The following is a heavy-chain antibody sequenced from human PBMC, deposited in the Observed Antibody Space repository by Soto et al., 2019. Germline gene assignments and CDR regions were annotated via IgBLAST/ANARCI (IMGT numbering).Heavy chain of an antibody. D-gene: IGHD1-26*01. V-gene: IGHV3-23*04. CDR1: GFTFSTYA. J-gene: IGHJ4*02. Sequence: EVQLVESGGGWVQPGGSLRLSCAASGFTFSTYAMTWVRQAPGKGLEWVSGISGSGGSTYHADSVKGRFTISRDSSKNTVYLQMNSLRAEDTAVYYCAKGVGAKRYYFDYWGQGTLVTVSS. CDR2: ISGSGGST. CDR3: AKGVGAKRYYFDY.